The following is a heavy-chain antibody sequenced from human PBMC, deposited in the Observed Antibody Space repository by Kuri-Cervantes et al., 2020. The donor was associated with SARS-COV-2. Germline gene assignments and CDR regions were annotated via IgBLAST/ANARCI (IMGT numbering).Heavy chain of an antibody. J-gene: IGHJ5*02. CDR1: GGSFSGYY. CDR3: ARGIGDSSGWYLGWFDP. D-gene: IGHD6-19*01. V-gene: IGHV4-59*01. CDR2: IYYSGST. Sequence: GSLRLSCAVYGGSFSGYYWSWIRQPPGKGLEWMGYIYYSGSTNYNHSLKSRVTISVDTSKNQFSLKLSSVTAADTAVYYCARGIGDSSGWYLGWFDPWGQGTLVTVSS.